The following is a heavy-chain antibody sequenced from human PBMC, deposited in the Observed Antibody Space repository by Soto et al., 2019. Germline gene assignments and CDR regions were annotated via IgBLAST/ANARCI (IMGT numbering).Heavy chain of an antibody. CDR1: GFTFSSYG. J-gene: IGHJ6*02. CDR3: AKRADYGSGKFGDSMDV. Sequence: QVQLVESGGGVVQPGRSLRLSCAASGFTFSSYGMHWVRQAPGKGLEWVALISYDGSNKYYADSVKGRFTIFRDNSKNTLYLQMNSLRAEDTAVYYCAKRADYGSGKFGDSMDVWGQGTTVTVSS. CDR2: ISYDGSNK. V-gene: IGHV3-30*18. D-gene: IGHD3-10*01.